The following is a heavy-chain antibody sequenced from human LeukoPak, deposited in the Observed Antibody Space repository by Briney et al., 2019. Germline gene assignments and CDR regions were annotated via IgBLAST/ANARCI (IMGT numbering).Heavy chain of an antibody. V-gene: IGHV3-9*03. D-gene: IGHD3-22*01. CDR1: GFTFDDYA. Sequence: GRPLRLSCAASGFTFDDYAMHWVRQAPGKGLEWVSGISWNSGSIGYADSVKGRFTISRDNAKNSLYLQMNSLRAEDMALYYCAKSSGYYFYYFDYWGQGTLVTVSS. J-gene: IGHJ4*02. CDR2: ISWNSGSI. CDR3: AKSSGYYFYYFDY.